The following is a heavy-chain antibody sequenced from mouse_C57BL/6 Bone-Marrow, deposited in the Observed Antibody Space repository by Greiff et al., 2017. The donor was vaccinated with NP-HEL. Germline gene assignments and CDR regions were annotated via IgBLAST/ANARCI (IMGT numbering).Heavy chain of an antibody. D-gene: IGHD2-5*01. CDR1: GYTFTSYW. J-gene: IGHJ1*03. CDR2: IDPSDSYT. CDR3: HYSSWYFDV. Sequence: QVQLQQPGAELVKPGASVKLSCKASGYTFTSYWMQWVKQRPGQGLEWIGEIDPSDSYTNYNQKFKGKATLTVDTSSSTAYMQLSSLTSEDSAVYYCHYSSWYFDVWGTGTTVTVSS. V-gene: IGHV1-50*01.